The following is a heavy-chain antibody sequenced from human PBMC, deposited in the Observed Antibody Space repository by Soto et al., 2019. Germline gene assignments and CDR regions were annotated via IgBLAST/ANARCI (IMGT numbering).Heavy chain of an antibody. V-gene: IGHV3-66*01. CDR3: AGTYYYDTSGGLDY. J-gene: IGHJ4*02. CDR1: GFTFSSYS. Sequence: GGSLRLSCAASGFTFSSYSMNWVRQAPGKGLEWVSVIYSGGSTYYADSVKGRFSISTDNSRNTLFLQMNNLRTEDTAVYYCAGTYYYDTSGGLDYWSQGTLATVSS. CDR2: IYSGGST. D-gene: IGHD3-22*01.